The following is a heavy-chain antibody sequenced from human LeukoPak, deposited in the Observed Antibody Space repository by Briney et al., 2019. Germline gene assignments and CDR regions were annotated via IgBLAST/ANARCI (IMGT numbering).Heavy chain of an antibody. D-gene: IGHD3-22*01. Sequence: GASVKVSCKASGYTFTGYYMHWVRQAPGQGLEWMGWINPNSGGTNYAQKLQGRVTMTTDTSTSTAYMELRSLRSDDTAVYYCARFLRSYYYDSSGYDDYWGQGTLVTVSS. V-gene: IGHV1-2*02. CDR3: ARFLRSYYYDSSGYDDY. J-gene: IGHJ4*02. CDR1: GYTFTGYY. CDR2: INPNSGGT.